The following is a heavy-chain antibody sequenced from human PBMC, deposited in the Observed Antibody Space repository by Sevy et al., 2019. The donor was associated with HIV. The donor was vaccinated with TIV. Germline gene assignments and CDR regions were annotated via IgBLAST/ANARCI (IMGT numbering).Heavy chain of an antibody. CDR3: TLRKGAQSVFDY. D-gene: IGHD1-26*01. CDR2: FKRKADGGTL. CDR1: GFTFTDYA. Sequence: GGCLRLSCTASGFTFTDYAMNWVRQSPGKGLEWVAFFKRKADGGTLDHAASVKGRFTISRDDSKNIAYLQMNDLKTEDTGVYYCTLRKGAQSVFDYWGQGALVTVSS. J-gene: IGHJ4*02. V-gene: IGHV3-49*04.